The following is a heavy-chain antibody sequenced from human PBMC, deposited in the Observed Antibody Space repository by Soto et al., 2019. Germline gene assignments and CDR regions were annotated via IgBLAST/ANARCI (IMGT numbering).Heavy chain of an antibody. Sequence: GGSLRLSCAASGFTFSSYAMSWVRQAPGKGLEWVSAISGSGGSTYYADSVKGRFTISRDNSKNTLYLQMNSLRAEDTAVYYCAKDRAFYYDSSGYAEFDYWGQGTLVTVSS. J-gene: IGHJ4*02. D-gene: IGHD3-22*01. CDR2: ISGSGGST. CDR1: GFTFSSYA. V-gene: IGHV3-23*01. CDR3: AKDRAFYYDSSGYAEFDY.